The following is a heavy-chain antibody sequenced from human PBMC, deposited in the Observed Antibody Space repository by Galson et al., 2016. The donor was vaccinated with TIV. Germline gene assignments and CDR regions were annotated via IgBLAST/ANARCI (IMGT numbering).Heavy chain of an antibody. Sequence: SVKVSCKASGYTFTSYYIHWVRQAPGQGLEWLGVIDPSGGTTSYAQNFQGRVTMTTDTSTSTVSMELSSLTSDDTAVYSCASGLARRHDSWGQGTLVTVTS. CDR1: GYTFTSYY. CDR3: ASGLARRHDS. CDR2: IDPSGGTT. J-gene: IGHJ4*02. V-gene: IGHV1-46*01.